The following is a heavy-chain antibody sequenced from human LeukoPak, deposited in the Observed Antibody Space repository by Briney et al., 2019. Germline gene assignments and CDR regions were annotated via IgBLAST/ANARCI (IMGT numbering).Heavy chain of an antibody. J-gene: IGHJ4*02. CDR3: AKGHGDASGYYYFDS. CDR1: GFIFTNYG. CDR2: IRGNADTT. V-gene: IGHV3-23*01. D-gene: IGHD3-22*01. Sequence: GGSLRLSCAASGFIFTNYGMSWVRHAPGKGLEGVSGIRGNADTTYYADSVKGRFSIFRDNYKNMLYLQMNSLRVEDTALYYCAKGHGDASGYYYFDSWGQGTLVTVSS.